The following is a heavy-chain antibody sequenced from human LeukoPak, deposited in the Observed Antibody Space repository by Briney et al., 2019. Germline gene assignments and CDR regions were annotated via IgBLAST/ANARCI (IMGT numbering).Heavy chain of an antibody. CDR3: ARGPRITLIRGGQWYYYMDV. CDR2: INTYTGNP. J-gene: IGHJ6*03. Sequence: ASVKVSCKASGYTFTSYAMNWVRQAPGQGLEWMGWINTYTGNPTYAQGFTGRFVFSLDTSVSTAYLQISSLKAEDTAVYYCARGPRITLIRGGQWYYYMDVWGKGTTVTISS. V-gene: IGHV7-4-1*02. D-gene: IGHD3-10*01. CDR1: GYTFTSYA.